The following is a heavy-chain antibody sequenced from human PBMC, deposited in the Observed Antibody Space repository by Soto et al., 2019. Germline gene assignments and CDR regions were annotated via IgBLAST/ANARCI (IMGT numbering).Heavy chain of an antibody. V-gene: IGHV3-30-3*01. CDR3: ARDAYDFWSGYYRPGYGMDV. Sequence: GGSLRLSCAASGFTFSSYAMHWVRQAPGKGLEWVAVISYDGSNKYYADSVKGRFTISRDNSKNTLYLQMNSLRAEDTAVYYCARDAYDFWSGYYRPGYGMDVWGQGTTVTVSS. CDR2: ISYDGSNK. J-gene: IGHJ6*02. D-gene: IGHD3-3*01. CDR1: GFTFSSYA.